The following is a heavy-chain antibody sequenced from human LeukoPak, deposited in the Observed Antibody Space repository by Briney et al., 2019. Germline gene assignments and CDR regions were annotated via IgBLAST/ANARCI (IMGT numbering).Heavy chain of an antibody. J-gene: IGHJ4*02. V-gene: IGHV1-18*01. CDR1: GYTFTSYG. Sequence: ASVKVSCKASGYTFTSYGISWVRRAPGQGLEWMGWISAYNGNTNYAQKLQGRVTMTTDTSTSTAYMELRSLRSDDTAVYYCARDDSVWFGELSHDYWGQGTLVTVSS. CDR2: ISAYNGNT. CDR3: ARDDSVWFGELSHDY. D-gene: IGHD3-10*01.